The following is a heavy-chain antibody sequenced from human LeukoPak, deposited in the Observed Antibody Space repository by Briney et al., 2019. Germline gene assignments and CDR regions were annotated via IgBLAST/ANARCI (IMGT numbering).Heavy chain of an antibody. D-gene: IGHD3-10*01. CDR1: GGSFSGYY. J-gene: IGHJ4*02. CDR2: INHSGST. Sequence: PSETLSLTCAVYGGSFSGYYWSWIRQPPGKGLEWIGEINHSGSTNYNPSLKSRVTISVDTSKNQFSLKLSSVTAADTAVYYCARCYYGSGPRDHWGQGTLVTVSS. V-gene: IGHV4-34*01. CDR3: ARCYYGSGPRDH.